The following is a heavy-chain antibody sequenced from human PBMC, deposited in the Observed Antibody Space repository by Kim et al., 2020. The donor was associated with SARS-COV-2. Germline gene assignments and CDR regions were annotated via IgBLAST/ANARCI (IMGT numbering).Heavy chain of an antibody. J-gene: IGHJ6*02. CDR1: GGTFSSYA. D-gene: IGHD2-2*01. Sequence: SVKVSCKASGGTFSSYAISWVRQAPGQGLEWMGGIIPIFGTANYAQKFQGRVTITADESTSTAYMELSSLRSEDTAVYYCARDRVVVVPAAIYGMDVWGQGTTVTVSS. V-gene: IGHV1-69*13. CDR2: IIPIFGTA. CDR3: ARDRVVVVPAAIYGMDV.